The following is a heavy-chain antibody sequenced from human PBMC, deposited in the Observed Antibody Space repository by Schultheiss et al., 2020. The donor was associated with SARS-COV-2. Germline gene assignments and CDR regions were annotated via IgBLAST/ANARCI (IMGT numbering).Heavy chain of an antibody. V-gene: IGHV3-7*01. CDR1: GFTFSSYW. CDR3: AREAYSVSWGALDS. Sequence: GGSLRLSCAASGFTFSSYWMSWVRQAPGKGLEWVANIKQDGSEKYYVDSVKGRFTISRDNAKNSLYLQMNSLRAEDTAVYYCAREAYSVSWGALDSWGQGILVTVSS. D-gene: IGHD6-13*01. J-gene: IGHJ4*02. CDR2: IKQDGSEK.